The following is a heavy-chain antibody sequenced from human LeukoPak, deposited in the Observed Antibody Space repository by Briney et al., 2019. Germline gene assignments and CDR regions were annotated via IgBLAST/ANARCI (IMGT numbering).Heavy chain of an antibody. D-gene: IGHD3-10*01. V-gene: IGHV3-7*01. CDR1: GFSFSSYW. CDR3: ARLQVGRGYFDY. CDR2: IKQDGSEK. J-gene: IGHJ4*02. Sequence: GGLRLSCAASGFSFSSYWMSWVRQAPGKGLEWVANIKQDGSEKYYVDSVKGRFTISRDNAKNSLYLQMNSLRAGDTAVYYCARLQVGRGYFDYWGQGTLVTVSS.